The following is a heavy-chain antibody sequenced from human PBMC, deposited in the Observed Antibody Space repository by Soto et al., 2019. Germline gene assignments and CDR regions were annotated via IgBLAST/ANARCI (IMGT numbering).Heavy chain of an antibody. CDR3: TTDVEDYTYNSYYFDY. J-gene: IGHJ4*02. Sequence: PGGSLRLSCAASGITFSNAWMSWVRQAPGKGLEWVGRIKSNTDGGTTDYAAPVKGRFSISRDDSKNTLYLQMNSLKNEDTAVYHCTTDVEDYTYNSYYFDYWGQGTLVTVSS. D-gene: IGHD1-20*01. CDR1: GITFSNAW. CDR2: IKSNTDGGTT. V-gene: IGHV3-15*01.